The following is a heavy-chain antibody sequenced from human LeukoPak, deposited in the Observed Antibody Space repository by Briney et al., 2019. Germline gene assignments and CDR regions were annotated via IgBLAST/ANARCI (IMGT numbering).Heavy chain of an antibody. CDR1: GGSISSSSYY. Sequence: PSETLSLTCTVSGGSISSSSYYWGWIRQPPGKGLEWIGSIYYSGSTYYNPSLKSRVTISVDTSKNQFSLKLSSVTAADTAVYYCARLGYCSSTSCYNTPYFDYWGQGTLVTVSS. V-gene: IGHV4-39*07. CDR3: ARLGYCSSTSCYNTPYFDY. D-gene: IGHD2-2*02. CDR2: IYYSGST. J-gene: IGHJ4*02.